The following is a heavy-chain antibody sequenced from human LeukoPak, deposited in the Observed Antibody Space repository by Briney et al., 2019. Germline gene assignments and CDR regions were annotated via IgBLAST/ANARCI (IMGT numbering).Heavy chain of an antibody. J-gene: IGHJ4*02. CDR1: GFTFSSYS. D-gene: IGHD3-22*01. V-gene: IGHV3-48*01. CDR2: ISSSSSTI. CDR3: ASAQGSGYYSSHFDY. Sequence: GGSLRLSCAASGFTFSSYSMNWVRQAPGKGLEWVSYISSSSSTIYYADSVKGRFTISRDNAKNSLYLQMNSLRAEDTAVYYCASAQGSGYYSSHFDYWGQGTLVTVSS.